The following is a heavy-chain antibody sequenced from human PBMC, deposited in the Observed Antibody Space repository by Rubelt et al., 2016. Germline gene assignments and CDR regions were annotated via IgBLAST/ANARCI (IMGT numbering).Heavy chain of an antibody. CDR2: INHSGST. CDR1: GGSFSGYY. Sequence: QVQLQQWGAGLLKPSETLSLTCAVYGGSFSGYYWSWIRQPPGKGLEWIGEINHSGSTNYNPSLKSRVTISVDTSKNQFSLKLSAVTAADMAVYYCARSNSGTYSEGFDPWGQGTLVTVSS. CDR3: ARSNSGTYSEGFDP. D-gene: IGHD1-26*01. J-gene: IGHJ5*02. V-gene: IGHV4-34*01.